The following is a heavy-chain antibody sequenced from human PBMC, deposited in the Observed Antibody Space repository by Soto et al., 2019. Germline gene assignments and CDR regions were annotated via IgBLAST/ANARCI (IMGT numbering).Heavy chain of an antibody. Sequence: ASVKVSCKGSGYTFTSYAMHWVRQAPGQRLEWMGWINAGNGNTKYSQKFQGRVTITRDTSASTAYMELSSLRSEDTAVYYCARXQGLYSSDYYYYYGMDVWGQGTTVTVSS. D-gene: IGHD6-25*01. CDR1: GYTFTSYA. CDR2: INAGNGNT. CDR3: ARXQGLYSSDYYYYYGMDV. J-gene: IGHJ6*02. V-gene: IGHV1-3*01.